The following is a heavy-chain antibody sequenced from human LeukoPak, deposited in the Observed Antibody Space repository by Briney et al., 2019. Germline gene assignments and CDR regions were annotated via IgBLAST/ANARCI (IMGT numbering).Heavy chain of an antibody. V-gene: IGHV3-74*01. CDR3: TPG. Sequence: GGSLILSCAVSGFTFSNYWMHWVRQAPGKGLVWVSAVNRDGSGTYYAGSVKGRFTISRDNAKNTLYLQMNSPRVEDTAVYYCTPGGGQGTLVTVSS. CDR1: GFTFSNYW. J-gene: IGHJ4*02. D-gene: IGHD3-10*01. CDR2: VNRDGSGT.